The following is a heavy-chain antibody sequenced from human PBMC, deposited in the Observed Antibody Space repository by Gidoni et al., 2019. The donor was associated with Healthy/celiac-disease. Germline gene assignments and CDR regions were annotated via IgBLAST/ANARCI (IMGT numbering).Heavy chain of an antibody. D-gene: IGHD1-26*01. CDR3: ARDPDPFAVGATPDY. CDR2: IWYDGSHK. Sequence: QVQLVESGGGGVKPGRSLRIACAASGLTFSSYGMHWVRQAPGKGLEWVAVIWYDGSHKYYADSVKGRFPISRANSKNTLYLQMNSLRAEDTAVYYCARDPDPFAVGATPDYWGQGTLVTVSS. V-gene: IGHV3-33*01. J-gene: IGHJ4*02. CDR1: GLTFSSYG.